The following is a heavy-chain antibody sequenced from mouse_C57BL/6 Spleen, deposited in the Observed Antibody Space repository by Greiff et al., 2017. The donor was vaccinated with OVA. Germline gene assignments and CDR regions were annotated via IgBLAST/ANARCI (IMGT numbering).Heavy chain of an antibody. CDR2: ISSGSSTI. J-gene: IGHJ4*01. D-gene: IGHD1-1*01. V-gene: IGHV5-17*01. Sequence: EVKLMESGGGLVKPGGSLKLSCAASGFTFSDYGMHWVRQAPEKGLEWVAYISSGSSTIYYADTVKGRFTISRDNAKNTLFLQMTSLRSEDTAMYYCARGPTVNYAMDYWGQGTSVTVSS. CDR1: GFTFSDYG. CDR3: ARGPTVNYAMDY.